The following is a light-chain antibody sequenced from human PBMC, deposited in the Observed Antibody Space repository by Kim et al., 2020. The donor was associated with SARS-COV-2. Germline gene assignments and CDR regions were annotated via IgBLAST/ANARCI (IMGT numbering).Light chain of an antibody. V-gene: IGLV2-14*03. CDR3: SSYTAASTWV. Sequence: GQSLTISCLGSSRDIGCYKYVSWYPQHPANPPNLMISDVSKRPSGVSTRFSGSKSGNTAALTISGLQADDEADYYCSSYTAASTWVFGGGTRVTV. J-gene: IGLJ3*02. CDR2: DVS. CDR1: SRDIGCYKY.